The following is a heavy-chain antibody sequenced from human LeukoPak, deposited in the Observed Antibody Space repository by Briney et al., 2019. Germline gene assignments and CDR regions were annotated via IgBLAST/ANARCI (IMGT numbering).Heavy chain of an antibody. J-gene: IGHJ4*02. CDR1: GFTFSSYA. CDR2: ISYDGSNK. Sequence: GGSLRLSCAASGFTFSSYAMHWVRQAPGKGLEWVAVISYDGSNKYYADSVKGRFTISRDNSKNTLYLQMNSLRAEDTAVYYCARDRSGSYQEGFDYWGQGTLVTVSS. D-gene: IGHD1-26*01. CDR3: ARDRSGSYQEGFDY. V-gene: IGHV3-30*04.